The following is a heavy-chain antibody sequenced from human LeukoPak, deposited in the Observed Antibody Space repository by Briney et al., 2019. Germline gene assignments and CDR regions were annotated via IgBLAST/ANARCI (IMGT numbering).Heavy chain of an antibody. D-gene: IGHD6-13*01. Sequence: SETLSLTCAVYGGSFSGYYWSWIRQPPGKGLEWIGEINHSGSTNYNPSLKSRVTISVDTSKNQFSLKLSSVTAADTAVYYCARDPGIAAAGSSDWGQGTLVTVSS. CDR3: ARDPGIAAAGSSD. CDR2: INHSGST. V-gene: IGHV4-34*01. CDR1: GGSFSGYY. J-gene: IGHJ4*02.